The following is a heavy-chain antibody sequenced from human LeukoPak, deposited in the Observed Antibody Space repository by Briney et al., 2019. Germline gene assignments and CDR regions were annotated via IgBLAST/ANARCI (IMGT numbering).Heavy chain of an antibody. CDR1: GFTFSSYA. V-gene: IGHV3-23*01. D-gene: IGHD2-21*02. CDR3: AKDDFRGDYASYYFDY. J-gene: IGHJ4*02. Sequence: LPGGSLTLSCAASGFTFSSYAMSWVRQAPGKGLEWVSAISGSGGSTYYADSVKGRFTISRDNSKNTLYLQMNSLRAEDTAVYYCAKDDFRGDYASYYFDYWGQGTLVTVSS. CDR2: ISGSGGST.